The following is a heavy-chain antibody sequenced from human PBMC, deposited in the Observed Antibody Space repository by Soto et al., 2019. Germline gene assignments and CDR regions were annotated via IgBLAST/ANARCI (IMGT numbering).Heavy chain of an antibody. Sequence: QVQLVQSGAEVKKPGSSVKVSCKASGGTFSSYAISWVRQAPGQGLEWMGGIIPIFGTANYAQKVQGRVTIPADEPTSPAYMELSSLRSEDTAVYYCARDRGYYDYVWGSYRYRFFDYWGQGARVTVSS. D-gene: IGHD3-16*02. V-gene: IGHV1-69*12. CDR1: GGTFSSYA. J-gene: IGHJ4*02. CDR2: IIPIFGTA. CDR3: ARDRGYYDYVWGSYRYRFFDY.